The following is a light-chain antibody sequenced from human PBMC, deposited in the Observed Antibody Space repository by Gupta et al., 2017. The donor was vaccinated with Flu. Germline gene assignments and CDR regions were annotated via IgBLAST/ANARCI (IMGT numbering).Light chain of an antibody. CDR2: RNN. CDR3: SAVDSTRDVWM. J-gene: IGLJ3*02. Sequence: AGLPQPPSVSKGLGPTATLTCTGNSYNVGNQGAAWLQHRQGHPPRLLSYRNNRRPAGIPDRFSASRSGDTASLTISGLQAEDEADYYCSAVDSTRDVWMFGGCTTLTVV. CDR1: SYNVGNQG. V-gene: IGLV10-54*02.